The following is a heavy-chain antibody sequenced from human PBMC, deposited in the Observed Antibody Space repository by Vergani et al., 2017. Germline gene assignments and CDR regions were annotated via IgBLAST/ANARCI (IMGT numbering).Heavy chain of an antibody. Sequence: QVQLVESGGGVVQPGESLRLSCAASGFKFSDHYMSWIRQAPGKGLEWVSHISPGASTVSYTDSVTGRFTVSRDNDNNSLTLDMTTLRVEDTAVYYCAKNPGISTTRHYYAMDVWGQGTTVTVSS. CDR2: ISPGASTV. CDR3: AKNPGISTTRHYYAMDV. J-gene: IGHJ6*02. V-gene: IGHV3-11*04. CDR1: GFKFSDHY. D-gene: IGHD1-1*01.